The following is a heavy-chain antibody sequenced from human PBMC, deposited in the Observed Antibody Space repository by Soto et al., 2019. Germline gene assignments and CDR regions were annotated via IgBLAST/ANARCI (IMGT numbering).Heavy chain of an antibody. J-gene: IGHJ6*02. V-gene: IGHV1-69*13. CDR3: ARDRYYDILTDYHYYGMDV. D-gene: IGHD3-9*01. Sequence: SVKVSCKASGGTFSSYAISWVRQAPGQGLEWMGGIIPIFGTANYAQKFQGRVTITADESTSTAYMELSSLRSEDTAVYYCARDRYYDILTDYHYYGMDVWGQGTTVTVSS. CDR1: GGTFSSYA. CDR2: IIPIFGTA.